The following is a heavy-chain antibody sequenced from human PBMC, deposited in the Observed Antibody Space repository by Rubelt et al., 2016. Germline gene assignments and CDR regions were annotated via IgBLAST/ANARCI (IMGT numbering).Heavy chain of an antibody. J-gene: IGHJ5*02. V-gene: IGHV1-46*01. D-gene: IGHD2-2*01. CDR1: GYTFTSYY. CDR3: ARAIVVVPADNRGWFDP. CDR2: INPSGGST. Sequence: KASGYTFTSYYMHWVRQAPGQGLEWMGIINPSGGSTSYAQKFQGRVTMTRDTSTSTVYMELSSLRSEDTAVYYCARAIVVVPADNRGWFDPWGQGTLVTVSS.